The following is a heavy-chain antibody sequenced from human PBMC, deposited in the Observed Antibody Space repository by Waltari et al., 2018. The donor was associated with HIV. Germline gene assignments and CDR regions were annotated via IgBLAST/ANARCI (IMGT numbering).Heavy chain of an antibody. CDR3: ARDRAIFGDFHGMDV. Sequence: EVQLVESGGGLVQPGGSLRLSCAASGFTFSSYWMHWVRQAPGKGLVWVSRMNSDGSSTSYADSVKGRFTISRDNAKNTLYLQMNSLRAEDTAVYYCARDRAIFGDFHGMDVWGQGTTVTVSS. V-gene: IGHV3-74*01. J-gene: IGHJ6*02. CDR1: GFTFSSYW. CDR2: MNSDGSST. D-gene: IGHD3-3*01.